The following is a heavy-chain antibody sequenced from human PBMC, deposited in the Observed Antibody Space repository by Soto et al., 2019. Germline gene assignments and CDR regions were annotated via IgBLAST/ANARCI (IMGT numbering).Heavy chain of an antibody. CDR2: IYHSGST. V-gene: IGHV4-30-2*01. CDR3: ARVPIYYDSSGYYHYGTFDI. J-gene: IGHJ3*02. D-gene: IGHD3-22*01. Sequence: SETLSLTCAVSGGSVDRAGYCCVWIRQPPWSGLEWIGYIYHSGSTYYNPSLKSRVTISLDRSNNHFSLKLSSVTAADTAVYYCARVPIYYDSSGYYHYGTFDIWGQGTMVTVSS. CDR1: GGSVDRAGYC.